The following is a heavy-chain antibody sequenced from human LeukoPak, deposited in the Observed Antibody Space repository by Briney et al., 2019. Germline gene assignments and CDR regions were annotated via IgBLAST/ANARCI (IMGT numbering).Heavy chain of an antibody. CDR2: INHSGST. CDR3: ARHMITLGGVIPHFDY. Sequence: PSETLSLTCAVYGGSFSGYYWSWIRQPPGKGLEWIGEINHSGSTNYNPSLKSRVTISVDTSKNQFSLKLSSVTAADTAVYYCARHMITLGGVIPHFDYGAQGTRITVST. V-gene: IGHV4-34*01. J-gene: IGHJ4*02. CDR1: GGSFSGYY. D-gene: IGHD3-16*02.